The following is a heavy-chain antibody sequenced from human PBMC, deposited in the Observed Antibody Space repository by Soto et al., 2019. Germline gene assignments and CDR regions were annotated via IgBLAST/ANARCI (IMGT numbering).Heavy chain of an antibody. CDR1: GYNFLRYG. Sequence: QVQMVQSGSEVKKPGASVKVSCKASGYNFLRYGVSWVRQAPVEGLEWVGWINPYNGDTKYAEKLQGRVTVTTDTSTTTIYMEMTSLRSDDTAVYYCARDTDLPADLRDDFFYYGMDVWGQGTTVTVS. CDR2: INPYNGDT. D-gene: IGHD2-2*01. J-gene: IGHJ6*02. V-gene: IGHV1-18*04. CDR3: ARDTDLPADLRDDFFYYGMDV.